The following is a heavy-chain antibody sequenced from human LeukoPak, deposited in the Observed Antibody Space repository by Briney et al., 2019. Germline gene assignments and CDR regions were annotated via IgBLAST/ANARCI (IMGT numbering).Heavy chain of an antibody. J-gene: IGHJ4*02. CDR3: ARGVVTTTPYYFDY. D-gene: IGHD5-12*01. CDR2: ISDSSAM. CDR1: GFTFSTYS. Sequence: PGGSLRLSCAASGFTFSTYSMKWVRQAPGKGLEWVSYISDSSAMYYADSVRGRFTISRENDKNSLFLQMNSLRAEDTAVYYCARGVVTTTPYYFDYWGQGTLVTVSS. V-gene: IGHV3-48*01.